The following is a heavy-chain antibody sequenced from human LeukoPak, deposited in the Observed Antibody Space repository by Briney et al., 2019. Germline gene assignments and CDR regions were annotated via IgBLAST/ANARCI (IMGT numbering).Heavy chain of an antibody. Sequence: PGGSLRLSCAASGFTFSSYWMSWVRQAPGEGLEWVAKINQDGTEKAYVDSVRGRFTISRDNAKNSLFLQMNSLRAEDTAVYYCARSSRGIGYCSGGSCYSYLYWGQGTLVTVSS. V-gene: IGHV3-7*03. CDR3: ARSSRGIGYCSGGSCYSYLY. CDR1: GFTFSSYW. D-gene: IGHD2-15*01. J-gene: IGHJ4*02. CDR2: INQDGTEK.